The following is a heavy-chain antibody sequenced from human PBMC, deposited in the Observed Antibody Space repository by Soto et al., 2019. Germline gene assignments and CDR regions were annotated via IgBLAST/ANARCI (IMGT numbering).Heavy chain of an antibody. V-gene: IGHV4-39*01. J-gene: IGHJ4*02. CDR2: IYYSGST. Sequence: QLQLQESGPGLVKPSETLSLTCTVSGGSISSSSYYWGWIRQPPGKGLEWIGSIYYSGSTYYNPSLKSRVTISVDTSKNQFSLKLSSVTAADTAVYYCASGFEGGWFGELYDYWGQGTLVTVSS. D-gene: IGHD3-10*01. CDR3: ASGFEGGWFGELYDY. CDR1: GGSISSSSYY.